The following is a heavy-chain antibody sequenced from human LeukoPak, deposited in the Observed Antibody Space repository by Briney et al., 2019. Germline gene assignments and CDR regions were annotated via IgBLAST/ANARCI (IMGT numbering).Heavy chain of an antibody. J-gene: IGHJ4*02. Sequence: PGGSLRLSCAASGFTFSRYWMSWVRQAPGKGLEWVANIKQDGGQKFYVDSVKGRFTISRDNAKNSLYLQMNSLRAEDTAVYYCANHWKQPWSPFDYWGQGTLVTVSS. CDR3: ANHWKQPWSPFDY. CDR1: GFTFSRYW. V-gene: IGHV3-7*01. D-gene: IGHD5-18*01. CDR2: IKQDGGQK.